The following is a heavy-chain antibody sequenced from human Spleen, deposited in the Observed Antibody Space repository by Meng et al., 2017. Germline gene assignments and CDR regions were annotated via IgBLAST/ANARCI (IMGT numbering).Heavy chain of an antibody. CDR3: ARDHGDSGTLYYFDY. CDR2: INTHTGSP. CDR1: GYTFTTYP. Sequence: QGHRVQSGGEVKKPVATVKISCKASGYTFTTYPLNWVRQAPGQGLEWVGWINTHTGSPTYAQGFRGRFVLSLDTSASTAYLQITSLEAEDTAVYYCARDHGDSGTLYYFDYWGQGTLVTVSS. D-gene: IGHD4-17*01. J-gene: IGHJ4*02. V-gene: IGHV7-4-1*02.